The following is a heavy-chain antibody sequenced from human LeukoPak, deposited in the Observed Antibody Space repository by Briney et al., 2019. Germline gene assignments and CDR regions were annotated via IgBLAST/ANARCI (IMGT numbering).Heavy chain of an antibody. CDR2: ISSSSSYI. CDR3: ARDDYPILTGYKAGAFDI. Sequence: GGSLRLSCAASGFTFSSYSMNWVRQAPGKGLEWVSSISSSSSYIYYADSVNGRFTISRDNAKNSLYLQMNSLRAEDTAVYYCARDDYPILTGYKAGAFDIWGQGTMVTVSS. CDR1: GFTFSSYS. V-gene: IGHV3-21*01. J-gene: IGHJ3*02. D-gene: IGHD3-9*01.